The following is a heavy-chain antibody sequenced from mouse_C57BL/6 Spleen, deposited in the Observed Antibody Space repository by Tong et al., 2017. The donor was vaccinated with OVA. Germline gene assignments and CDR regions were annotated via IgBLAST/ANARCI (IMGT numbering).Heavy chain of an antibody. D-gene: IGHD2-14*01. CDR2: ISDGGSYT. V-gene: IGHV5-2*01. CDR3: ARGYYRSPYYYAMDY. J-gene: IGHJ4*01. CDR1: EYEFPSHD. Sequence: EVQLQESGGGLVQPGESLKLSCESNEYEFPSHDMSWVRKTPEKRLELVAAISDGGSYTYYPDSVKGRFTISRDNAKNNLYLQMSSLRSEDTAMYYCARGYYRSPYYYAMDYWGQGTSVTVSS.